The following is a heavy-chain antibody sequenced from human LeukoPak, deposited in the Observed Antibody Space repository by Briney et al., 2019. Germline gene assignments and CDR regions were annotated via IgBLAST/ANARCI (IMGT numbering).Heavy chain of an antibody. D-gene: IGHD2-21*02. CDR3: ARDVAAYCGGDCYSGNWFDP. J-gene: IGHJ5*02. Sequence: SVKVSCKASGGTFSSYAISWVRQAPGQGLEWMGGIIPIFGTANYAQKFQGRVTITTDESTSTAYMELSSLRSEDTAVYYCARDVAAYCGGDCYSGNWFDPWGQGPWSPSPQ. V-gene: IGHV1-69*05. CDR1: GGTFSSYA. CDR2: IIPIFGTA.